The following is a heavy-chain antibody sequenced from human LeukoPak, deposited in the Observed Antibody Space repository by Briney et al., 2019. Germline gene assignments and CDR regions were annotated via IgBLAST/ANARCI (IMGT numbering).Heavy chain of an antibody. V-gene: IGHV3-9*01. CDR2: ISSNSGKI. CDR1: GFTFTTFA. Sequence: QTGGSLRLSCTASGFTFTTFAMTWVRQAPGKGLEWVSGISSNSGKIAYADSVKGRFTISRDNAKNSLYLQMNSLRAEDTALYYCAKSLWRELPDYWGQGTLVTVSS. J-gene: IGHJ4*02. CDR3: AKSLWRELPDY. D-gene: IGHD1-26*01.